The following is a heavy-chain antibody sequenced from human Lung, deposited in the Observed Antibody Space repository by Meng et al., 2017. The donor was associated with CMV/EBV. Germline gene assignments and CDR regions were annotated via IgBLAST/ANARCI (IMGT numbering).Heavy chain of an antibody. D-gene: IGHD2-2*01. CDR3: AKVPCSSTSCYPYYFDY. CDR1: GFSFSSFA. V-gene: IGHV3-33*06. Sequence: GGSLRLXXAASGFSFSSFAMHWVRQAPGQGLEWVAVIWFDGSFKFYGDSVQGRFTISRDNSKNILYLEMNNLRAEDTAVYYCAKVPCSSTSCYPYYFDYWGQGXLVTVSS. CDR2: IWFDGSFK. J-gene: IGHJ4*02.